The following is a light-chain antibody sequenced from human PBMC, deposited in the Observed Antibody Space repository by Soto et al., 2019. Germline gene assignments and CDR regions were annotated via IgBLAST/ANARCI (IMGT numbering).Light chain of an antibody. CDR2: AAS. J-gene: IGKJ4*01. Sequence: DIQMTQSPSSLSASVGDRVTITCRASQGISNYLAWYQQKPGKVPKLLIYAASTLQSGVPSRFSGSGYGTDFTLTISSLQPEDVATYYCQTYNSAPRVTFGGGTKVEIK. V-gene: IGKV1-27*01. CDR1: QGISNY. CDR3: QTYNSAPRVT.